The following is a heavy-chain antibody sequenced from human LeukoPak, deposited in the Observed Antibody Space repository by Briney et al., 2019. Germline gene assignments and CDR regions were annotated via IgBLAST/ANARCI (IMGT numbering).Heavy chain of an antibody. CDR3: ARVPIPPHCSSTSCYSIDY. CDR1: GGSISIGGYY. Sequence: SETLSLTCTVSGGSISIGGYYWSWIRQHPGKGLEWIGYIYYSGSTYYNPSLKSRVTISVDTSKNQFSLKLSSVTAADTAVYYCARVPIPPHCSSTSCYSIDYWGQGTLVTVSS. D-gene: IGHD2-2*01. V-gene: IGHV4-31*03. CDR2: IYYSGST. J-gene: IGHJ4*02.